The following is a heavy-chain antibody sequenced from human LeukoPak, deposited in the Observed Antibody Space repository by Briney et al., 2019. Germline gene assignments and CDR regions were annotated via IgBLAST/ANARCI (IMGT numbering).Heavy chain of an antibody. CDR2: ISAYNGNT. Sequence: ASVKVSCKASGYTFTSYGISWVRQAPGQGLEWMGWISAYNGNTNYAQKLQGRVTMTTDTSTSTAYVELRSLRSDDTAVYYCARDHHYGSGSYSPYFDYWGQGTLVTVSS. J-gene: IGHJ4*02. CDR1: GYTFTSYG. V-gene: IGHV1-18*01. D-gene: IGHD3-10*01. CDR3: ARDHHYGSGSYSPYFDY.